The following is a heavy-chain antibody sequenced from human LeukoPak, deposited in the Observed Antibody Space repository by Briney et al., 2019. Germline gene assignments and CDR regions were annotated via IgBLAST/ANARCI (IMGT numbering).Heavy chain of an antibody. Sequence: GGSLRLSRAASGFTFSSYAMHWVRQAPGKGLEYVSAISSNGGSTYYANSVKGRFTISRDNSKNTLYLQMGSLRAEDMAVYYCARTYYDFWSGYYPPSPQYYFDYWGQGTLVTVSS. CDR1: GFTFSSYA. CDR2: ISSNGGST. J-gene: IGHJ4*02. D-gene: IGHD3-3*01. CDR3: ARTYYDFWSGYYPPSPQYYFDY. V-gene: IGHV3-64*01.